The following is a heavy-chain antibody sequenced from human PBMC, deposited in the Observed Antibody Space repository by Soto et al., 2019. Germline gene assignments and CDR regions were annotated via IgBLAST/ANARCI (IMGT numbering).Heavy chain of an antibody. CDR1: GYTFTSYA. D-gene: IGHD6-13*01. V-gene: IGHV1-3*04. Sequence: QVQLVQSGAEVKKPGASVKVSCKPSGYTFTSYAIHWVRQAPGQGLEWMGWINTAKDNTQYSQNYQGRVTITRDTSASIVHMEVSSLRSEDKAVYYCARGSSWAHFDYWGQGTLVTVSS. J-gene: IGHJ4*02. CDR2: INTAKDNT. CDR3: ARGSSWAHFDY.